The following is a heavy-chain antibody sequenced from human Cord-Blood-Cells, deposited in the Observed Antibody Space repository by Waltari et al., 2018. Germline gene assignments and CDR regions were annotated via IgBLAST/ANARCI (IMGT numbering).Heavy chain of an antibody. Sequence: QVQLQQWGAGLLKPSETLSLTCAGYGGSFRGYYRRWIRQPPGKGLEWIGEINHSGSTNYNPSLKSRVTIAVDTSKNQFSLKLSSVTAADTAVYYCARAPNMVRGVSAIDYWGQGTLVTVSS. J-gene: IGHJ4*02. CDR1: GGSFRGYY. CDR2: INHSGST. CDR3: ARAPNMVRGVSAIDY. D-gene: IGHD3-10*01. V-gene: IGHV4-34*01.